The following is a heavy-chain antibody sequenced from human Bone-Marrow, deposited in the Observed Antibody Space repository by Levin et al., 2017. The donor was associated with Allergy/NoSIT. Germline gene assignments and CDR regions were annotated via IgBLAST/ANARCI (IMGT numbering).Heavy chain of an antibody. CDR3: ARTVWGSSRRLFDA. V-gene: IGHV4-34*01. Sequence: GSLRLSCDVNGGSFSGFYWTWLRQTPGKGLEWIGEINQSGSTKYNPSLKSRGTISIDTSKNHFFLKLTSATAADTAVYYCARTVWGSSRRLFDAWGQGTLVTVSS. J-gene: IGHJ4*02. D-gene: IGHD3-16*02. CDR1: GGSFSGFY. CDR2: INQSGST.